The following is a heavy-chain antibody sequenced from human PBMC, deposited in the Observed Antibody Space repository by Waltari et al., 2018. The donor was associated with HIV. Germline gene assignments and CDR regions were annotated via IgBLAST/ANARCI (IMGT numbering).Heavy chain of an antibody. J-gene: IGHJ6*02. CDR3: ARAQYYYDSSGYYYGDYGMDV. D-gene: IGHD3-22*01. V-gene: IGHV1-2*02. Sequence: QVQLVQSGAEVKKPGASVKAACKTSGYTLTGHYMPWVRQPPGQGLEWMGWINPNSGGTNNAQKFQGRVTMTRDTSISTAYMELSRLRSDDTAVYYCARAQYYYDSSGYYYGDYGMDVWGQGTTVTISS. CDR1: GYTLTGHY. CDR2: INPNSGGT.